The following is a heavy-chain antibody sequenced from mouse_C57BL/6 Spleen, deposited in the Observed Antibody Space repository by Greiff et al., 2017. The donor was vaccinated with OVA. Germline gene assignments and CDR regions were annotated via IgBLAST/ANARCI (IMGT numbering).Heavy chain of an antibody. CDR3: AREGDYDGFDY. CDR2: IYPGDGDT. D-gene: IGHD2-4*01. J-gene: IGHJ2*01. V-gene: IGHV1-82*01. CDR1: GYAFSSSW. Sequence: LVESGPELVKPGASVKISCKASGYAFSSSWMNWVKQRPGKGLEWIGRIYPGDGDTNYNGKFKGKATLTADKSSSTAYMQLSSLTSEDSAVYFCAREGDYDGFDYWGQGTTLTVSS.